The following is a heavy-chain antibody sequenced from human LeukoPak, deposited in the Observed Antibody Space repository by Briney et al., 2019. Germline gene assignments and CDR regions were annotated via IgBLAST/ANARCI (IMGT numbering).Heavy chain of an antibody. CDR1: GFTFSSYS. Sequence: NPGGSLRLSCAASGFTFSSYSMNWAREAPGKGLEWVSSISSSSSYIYYADSVKGRFTISRDNAKNSPYLQMNSLRAEDTAVYYCARSHPQYGSAQDNWFDPWGQGTLVTVSS. CDR2: ISSSSSYI. D-gene: IGHD3-10*01. V-gene: IGHV3-21*01. CDR3: ARSHPQYGSAQDNWFDP. J-gene: IGHJ5*02.